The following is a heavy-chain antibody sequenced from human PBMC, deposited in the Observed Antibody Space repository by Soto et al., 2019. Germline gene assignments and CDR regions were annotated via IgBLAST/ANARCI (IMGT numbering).Heavy chain of an antibody. CDR1: GFTFSSYA. CDR2: ISGSGGST. J-gene: IGHJ5*02. Sequence: GGSLRLSCAASGFTFSSYAMSWVRQAPGKGLEWVSAISGSGGSTYYADSVKGRFTISRDNSKNTLYLQMNSLRAEDTAVYYCAKDPKPNWNYPDGFWFDPWGQGTLVTVSS. CDR3: AKDPKPNWNYPDGFWFDP. D-gene: IGHD1-7*01. V-gene: IGHV3-23*01.